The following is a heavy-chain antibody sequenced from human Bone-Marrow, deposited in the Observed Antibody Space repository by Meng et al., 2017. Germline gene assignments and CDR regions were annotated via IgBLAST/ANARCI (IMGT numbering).Heavy chain of an antibody. V-gene: IGHV3-73*01. J-gene: IGHJ3*02. Sequence: GESLKISCAVSGVRFSGSDIHWVRQASGKGLEWVGRIETRPKSYATSYAPSVRGRFTISRDYSKNTAYLETNSLKTGDTALYYCTIYTSGHNWGQGTMVTVSS. CDR3: TIYTSGHN. CDR1: GVRFSGSD. CDR2: IETRPKSYAT. D-gene: IGHD6-19*01.